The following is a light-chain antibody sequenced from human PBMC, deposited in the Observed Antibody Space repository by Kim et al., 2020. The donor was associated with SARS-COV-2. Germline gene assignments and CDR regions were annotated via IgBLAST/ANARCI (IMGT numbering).Light chain of an antibody. Sequence: APGKTATITWGGNKIGSKRVQWDQQKPGQAPVLVIYDGRDRPSGIPERVSGSNSGNTATLTISRVEAGDEADYFCQVGDTPSDNYVFATGTKVTVL. J-gene: IGLJ1*01. CDR3: QVGDTPSDNYV. V-gene: IGLV3-21*03. CDR1: KIGSKR. CDR2: DGR.